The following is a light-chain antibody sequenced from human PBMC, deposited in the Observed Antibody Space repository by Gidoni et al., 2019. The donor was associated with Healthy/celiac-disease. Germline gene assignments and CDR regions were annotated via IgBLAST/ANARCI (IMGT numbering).Light chain of an antibody. CDR1: QSISSY. Sequence: DIHMTPSPSSLSASVRDRVTITCRASQSISSYLNWYQQKPGKAPKLLIYAASSLQSGVPSRLSGRGAGTDFTLTIRSLQPEELAMYFCQQSYSTPMYSFXXXTKLEIK. CDR2: AAS. V-gene: IGKV1-39*01. CDR3: QQSYSTPMYS. J-gene: IGKJ2*03.